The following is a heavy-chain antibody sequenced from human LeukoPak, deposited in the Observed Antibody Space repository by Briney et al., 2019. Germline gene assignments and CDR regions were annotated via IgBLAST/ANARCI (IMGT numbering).Heavy chain of an antibody. CDR3: ARQAIEGATKSNFDY. CDR1: GYSFTSYW. CDR2: IYPGDSDT. Sequence: GESLKISCKGSGYSFTSYWIGWVRQTPGKGLEWMGIIYPGDSDTRYSPSFQGQVTISADKSLSTAYLQWSGLKASDTAMYYCARQAIEGATKSNFDYWGQGTLVTVSS. J-gene: IGHJ4*02. D-gene: IGHD5-24*01. V-gene: IGHV5-51*01.